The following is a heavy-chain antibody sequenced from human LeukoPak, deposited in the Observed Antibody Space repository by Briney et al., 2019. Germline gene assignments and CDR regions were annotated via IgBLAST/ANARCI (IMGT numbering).Heavy chain of an antibody. J-gene: IGHJ1*01. Sequence: SETLSLTCAVYGGSFSGYYWSWIRQPPGKGLEWIGEINHSGSTNYNPSLKSRVTISVDTSKNQFSLKLSSVTAADTAVYYCARGSYSGSLRRAEYFQHWGQGTLVTVSS. V-gene: IGHV4-34*01. CDR2: INHSGST. CDR1: GGSFSGYY. D-gene: IGHD1-26*01. CDR3: ARGSYSGSLRRAEYFQH.